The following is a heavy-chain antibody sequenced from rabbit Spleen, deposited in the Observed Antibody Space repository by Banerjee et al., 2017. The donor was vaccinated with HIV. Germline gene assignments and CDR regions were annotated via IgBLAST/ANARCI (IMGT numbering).Heavy chain of an antibody. V-gene: IGHV1S45*01. Sequence: QEQLVESGGGLVRPEGSLKLSCTASGFSFSNKAVMCWVRQAPGKGLQWIACINAVTGKAVYATWAKGRFTFSKTSSTTVTLQMTSLTAADTATYFCARDIGSSFSSYGMDLWGQGTLVT. CDR1: GFSFSNKAV. CDR2: INAVTGKA. CDR3: ARDIGSSFSSYGMDL. D-gene: IGHD8-1*01. J-gene: IGHJ6*01.